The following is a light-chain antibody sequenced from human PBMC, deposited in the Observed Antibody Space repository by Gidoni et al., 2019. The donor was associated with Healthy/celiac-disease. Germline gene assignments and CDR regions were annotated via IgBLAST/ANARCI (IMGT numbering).Light chain of an antibody. CDR1: QDISNY. CDR2: DAS. V-gene: IGKV1-33*01. Sequence: IQITQSPSSLSASVGDRVTITFQASQDISNYLNWYQQKPGKDPKLLIYDASNLETGVPSRFSGSGSGTDFTLNISSMQTEDIAKDYCEQYDNLPITFGQGTKLEIK. CDR3: EQYDNLPIT. J-gene: IGKJ2*01.